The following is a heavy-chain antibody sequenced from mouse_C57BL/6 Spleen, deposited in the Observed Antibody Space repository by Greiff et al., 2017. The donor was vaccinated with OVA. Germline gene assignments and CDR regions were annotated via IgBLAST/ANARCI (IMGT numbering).Heavy chain of an antibody. CDR1: GYTFTSYW. J-gene: IGHJ2*01. V-gene: IGHV1-69*01. D-gene: IGHD1-1*01. Sequence: QVQLQQPGAELVMPGASVKLSCKASGYTFTSYWMHWVKQRPGQGLEWIGEIDPSDSYTNYNQKFKGESTLTVDKSSSTAYMQLSSLTSEDSAVYYCATIYYYGSRSDWGQGTTLTVAS. CDR2: IDPSDSYT. CDR3: ATIYYYGSRSD.